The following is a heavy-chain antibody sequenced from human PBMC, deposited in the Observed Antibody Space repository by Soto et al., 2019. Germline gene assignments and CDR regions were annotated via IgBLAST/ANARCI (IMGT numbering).Heavy chain of an antibody. CDR3: ARDWFGIDC. J-gene: IGHJ4*02. CDR1: GYTFTSYG. CDR2: INPYNGNT. V-gene: IGHV1-18*01. Sequence: QVQLVQSGAEVKKPGASVKVSCKASGYTFTSYGISWVRQAPGQGLEWMGWINPYNGNTNYAQKRQGRLTMTTDTSTNTAYMELTSLRTDDTAVYYCARDWFGIDCWGQGPLVTVSS. D-gene: IGHD3-16*01.